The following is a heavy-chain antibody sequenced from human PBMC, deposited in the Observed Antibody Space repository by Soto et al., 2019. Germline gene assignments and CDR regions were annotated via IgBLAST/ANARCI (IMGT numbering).Heavy chain of an antibody. D-gene: IGHD3-10*01. CDR3: ARGGGYYGSGRIYYYGMDV. J-gene: IGHJ6*02. V-gene: IGHV1-18*04. Sequence: QVQLVQSGAEVKKPGASVKVSCKASGYTFTSYGISWVRQAPGQGLEWMGWISAYNGNTNYAQNLQGRVTTTTDTSTSTAYMDLRSLRSDDTAVYYCARGGGYYGSGRIYYYGMDVWGQGTTVTVSS. CDR1: GYTFTSYG. CDR2: ISAYNGNT.